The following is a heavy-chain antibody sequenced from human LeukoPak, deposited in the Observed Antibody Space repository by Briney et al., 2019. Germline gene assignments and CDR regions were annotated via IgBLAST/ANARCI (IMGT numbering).Heavy chain of an antibody. CDR1: GYTFTGYY. CDR3: ARRQKYSSSSAALDY. V-gene: IGHV1-2*02. Sequence: GASVKVSCKASGYTFTGYYMHWVRQAPGHGLEWMGWINPNSGGTNYAQKFQGRVTMTRDTSISTAYMELSRLRSDDTALYYCARRQKYSSSSAALDYWGQGTLVTVSS. CDR2: INPNSGGT. D-gene: IGHD6-6*01. J-gene: IGHJ4*02.